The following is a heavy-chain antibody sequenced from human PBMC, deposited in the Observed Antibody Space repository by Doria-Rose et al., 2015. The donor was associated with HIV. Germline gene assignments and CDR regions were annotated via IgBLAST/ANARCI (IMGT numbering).Heavy chain of an antibody. V-gene: IGHV4-31*03. CDR3: ARDSGSYNFDY. J-gene: IGHJ4*02. CDR1: GASVSSRGYC. CDR2: IYYSGST. Sequence: QVQLQESGPGLEEPSETLSLTCSVSGASVSSRGYCWTWIRQHPGKGLEWIGYIYYSGSTYYNPSLKSRVTISVDTSKNQFSLKLSSVTAADTAVYYCARDSGSYNFDYWGQGTLVTVSS. D-gene: IGHD1-26*01.